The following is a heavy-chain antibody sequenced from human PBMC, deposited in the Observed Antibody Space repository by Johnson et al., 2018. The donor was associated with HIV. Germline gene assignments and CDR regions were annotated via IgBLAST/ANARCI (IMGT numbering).Heavy chain of an antibody. CDR3: ARDRAAAGPDAFDI. J-gene: IGHJ3*02. CDR1: GFTVSRNY. D-gene: IGHD6-13*01. Sequence: EVQLVESGGGLVQPGGSLRLSCAASGFTVSRNYMTWVRQAPGKGLEWVSVIYGGGNKYYADSVKGRFTISRDNSQNTLYLQMNSLRAEDTAVYYCARDRAAAGPDAFDIWGQGTMVTVSS. CDR2: IYGGGNK. V-gene: IGHV3-66*01.